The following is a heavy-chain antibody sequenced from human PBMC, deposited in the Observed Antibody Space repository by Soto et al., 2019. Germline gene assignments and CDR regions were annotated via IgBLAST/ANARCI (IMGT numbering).Heavy chain of an antibody. CDR3: AQNPPSADSSGHTPPDY. J-gene: IGHJ4*02. CDR1: GSTFSSYG. D-gene: IGHD3-22*01. Sequence: GGSLRLSCAASGSTFSSYGMHWVRQAPGKGLEWVAVISYDGSNKYYADSVKGRFTISRDNSKNTLYLQMNSLRAEDTAVYYCAQNPPSADSSGHTPPDYWGQGTLVTVSS. CDR2: ISYDGSNK. V-gene: IGHV3-30*18.